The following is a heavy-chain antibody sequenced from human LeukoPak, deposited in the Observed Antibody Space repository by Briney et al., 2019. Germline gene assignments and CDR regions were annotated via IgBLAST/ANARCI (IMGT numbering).Heavy chain of an antibody. Sequence: ASVKVSCKASGYTFTSYYMHWVRQAPGQGLERMGWINPNSGGTNYAQKFQGRVTMARDTSISTAYMELSRLRSDDTAVHYCARLDPQNYYDSSGYDRIDYWGQGTLVTVSS. CDR2: INPNSGGT. V-gene: IGHV1-2*02. J-gene: IGHJ4*02. D-gene: IGHD3-22*01. CDR1: GYTFTSYY. CDR3: ARLDPQNYYDSSGYDRIDY.